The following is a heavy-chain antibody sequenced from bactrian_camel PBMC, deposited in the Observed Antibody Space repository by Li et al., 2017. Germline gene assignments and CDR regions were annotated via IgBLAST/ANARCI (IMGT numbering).Heavy chain of an antibody. J-gene: IGHJ4*01. CDR1: GYRYSTAT. CDR2: IWPGDTRK. Sequence: VQLVESGGGSVQTGESLRLSCAGSGYRYSTATMAWFRQAPGKEREGVAAIWPGDTRKHYADSVKGRFTISQDHPKNTVYLQMNSLKLEDTAKYYCAEGPTCSGRSWMLPMVFDYWGQGTQVTVS. V-gene: IGHV3S54*01. D-gene: IGHD1*01. CDR3: AEGPTCSGRSWMLPMVFDY.